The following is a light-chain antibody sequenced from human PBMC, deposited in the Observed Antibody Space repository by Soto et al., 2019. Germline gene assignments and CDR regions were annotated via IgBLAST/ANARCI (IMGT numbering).Light chain of an antibody. CDR2: DKG. CDR3: QVWDSSSAHWV. V-gene: IGLV3-21*02. CDR1: NIGSKS. J-gene: IGLJ3*02. Sequence: SYELTQPPSVSVAPGQTARITCGGSNIGSKSVHWYQQRPGQAPLLVVYDKGDRPSGIPARVSGSNSGNTATLTITRVEAGDEADYYCQVWDSSSAHWVFGGGTKLTVL.